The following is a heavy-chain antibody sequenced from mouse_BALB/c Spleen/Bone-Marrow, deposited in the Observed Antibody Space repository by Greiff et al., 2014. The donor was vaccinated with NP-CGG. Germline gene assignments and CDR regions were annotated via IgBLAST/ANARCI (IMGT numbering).Heavy chain of an antibody. CDR1: GFTFSDYY. J-gene: IGHJ4*01. CDR3: ARGGIYYGMDY. Sequence: VQVVESGGGLVQPGGSLKLSCATSGFTFSDYYMYWVRQTPERRLEWVAYISNGGGSTYYPDTVKGRFTISRDNAKNTLYLQMSRLKSEDTAMYYCARGGIYYGMDYWGQGTSVTVSS. CDR2: ISNGGGST. V-gene: IGHV5-12*02.